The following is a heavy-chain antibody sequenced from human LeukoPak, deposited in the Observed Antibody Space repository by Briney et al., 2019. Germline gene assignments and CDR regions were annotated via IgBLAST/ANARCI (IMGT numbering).Heavy chain of an antibody. CDR3: APSVRSGGSYYFDY. D-gene: IGHD2-15*01. CDR2: INPSDGST. CDR1: GDSLTKYY. Sequence: ASVKVSCKASGDSLTKYYIHWVRQAPGQGLEWMGIINPSDGSTTYTQKFQGRVTMTTDTSTSTVNMELSSLRSEDTAVYYCAPSVRSGGSYYFDYWGRGTLVTVSS. J-gene: IGHJ4*02. V-gene: IGHV1-46*01.